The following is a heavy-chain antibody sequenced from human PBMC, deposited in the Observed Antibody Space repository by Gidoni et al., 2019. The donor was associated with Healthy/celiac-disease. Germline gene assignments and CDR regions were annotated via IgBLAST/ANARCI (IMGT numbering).Heavy chain of an antibody. CDR3: AREGGTYYYDSSAP. D-gene: IGHD3-22*01. CDR1: GYTFTGYY. Sequence: QVQLVQSGADVKKPGASVRVSCKASGYTFTGYYMHWVRQAPGQGLEWMGRINPNSGGTNYAQKCQGRVTMTRDTSSSTAYMELSRLRSDDTAVYYCAREGGTYYYDSSAPWGQGTLVTVSA. CDR2: INPNSGGT. J-gene: IGHJ5*02. V-gene: IGHV1-2*06.